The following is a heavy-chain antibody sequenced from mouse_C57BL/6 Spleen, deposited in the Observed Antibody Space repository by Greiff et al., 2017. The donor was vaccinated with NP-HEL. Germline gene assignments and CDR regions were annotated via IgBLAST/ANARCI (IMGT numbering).Heavy chain of an antibody. D-gene: IGHD2-5*01. CDR2: INPNYGTT. CDR1: GYSFTDYN. Sequence: EVQLQQSGPELVKPGASVKISCKASGYSFTDYNMNWVKQSNGKSLEWIGVINPNYGTTSYNQKFKGKATLTVDQSSSTAYMQLNSLTSEDSAVYYCAGGRYYSNPAWFAYWGQGTLVTVSA. J-gene: IGHJ3*01. CDR3: AGGRYYSNPAWFAY. V-gene: IGHV1-39*01.